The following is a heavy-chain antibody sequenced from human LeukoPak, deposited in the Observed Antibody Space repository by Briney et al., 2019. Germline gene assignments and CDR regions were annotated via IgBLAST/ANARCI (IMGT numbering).Heavy chain of an antibody. J-gene: IGHJ3*02. CDR3: ARLPRYSGYSDAFDI. V-gene: IGHV4-59*01. Sequence: PSETLSLTCTVSGVSISSYYWSWIRQPPGKGLEWIGYIYYSGSTNYNPSLKSRVTISVDTSKNQFSLKLSSVTAADTAVYYCARLPRYSGYSDAFDIWGQGTMVTVSS. CDR2: IYYSGST. D-gene: IGHD5-12*01. CDR1: GVSISSYY.